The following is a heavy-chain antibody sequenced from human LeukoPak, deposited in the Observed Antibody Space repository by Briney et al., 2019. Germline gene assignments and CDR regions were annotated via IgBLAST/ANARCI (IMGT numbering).Heavy chain of an antibody. J-gene: IGHJ3*02. CDR2: ISYIGTT. V-gene: IGHV4-59*11. CDR1: DDSFSSHY. D-gene: IGHD4-17*01. CDR3: ARDLVTVTKGFDI. Sequence: SETLSLTCAVSDDSFSSHYWTWIRQPPGKGLEWIGYISYIGTTNYNPSLKSRVTISIDTPKNQFSLKLSSVTAADTAVYYCARDLVTVTKGFDIWGQGTMVSVSS.